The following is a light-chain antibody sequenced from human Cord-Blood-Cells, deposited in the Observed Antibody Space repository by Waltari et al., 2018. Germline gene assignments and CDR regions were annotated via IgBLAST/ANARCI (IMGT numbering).Light chain of an antibody. V-gene: IGLV2-14*01. Sequence: SALTQPAPVSGYPAQSTTLPCSVTSSHVGGYHYFSSYQQHPGKAPKLMIYDVSNRPSGFSNRFSGSKSGNTASLTISGLQAEDEADYDCSSYTSSSTLVVFGGGTKLTVL. CDR1: SSHVGGYHY. J-gene: IGLJ2*01. CDR3: SSYTSSSTLVV. CDR2: DVS.